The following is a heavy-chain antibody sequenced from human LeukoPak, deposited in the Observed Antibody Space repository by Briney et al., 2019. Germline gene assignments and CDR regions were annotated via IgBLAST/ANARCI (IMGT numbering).Heavy chain of an antibody. J-gene: IGHJ4*02. Sequence: SETLSLTCTVSSGSVSSGSYYWNWIRQHPGKGLEWIGFTSYSEGTYYNPSLMSRITISVDISQNQFSLKMRDVTAADTAVYFCATADWESFYFDSWGQGALVAVSS. CDR3: ATADWESFYFDS. CDR1: SGSVSSGSYY. D-gene: IGHD1-26*01. V-gene: IGHV4-31*03. CDR2: TSYSEGT.